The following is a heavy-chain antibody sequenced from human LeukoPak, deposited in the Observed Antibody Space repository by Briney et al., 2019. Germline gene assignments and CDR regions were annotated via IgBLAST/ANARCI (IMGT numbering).Heavy chain of an antibody. D-gene: IGHD2-2*01. CDR1: GGSFSGYY. CDR3: ARGTIVVVPAATRHYYYYYMDV. J-gene: IGHJ6*03. Sequence: SETLSLTCAVYGGSFSGYYWSWIRQPPGKGLEWIGEINHSGSTNYNPSLKSRVTISVDTSKNQFSLKLSSVTAADTAVYYCARGTIVVVPAATRHYYYYYMDVWGKGTTVTVSS. V-gene: IGHV4-34*01. CDR2: INHSGST.